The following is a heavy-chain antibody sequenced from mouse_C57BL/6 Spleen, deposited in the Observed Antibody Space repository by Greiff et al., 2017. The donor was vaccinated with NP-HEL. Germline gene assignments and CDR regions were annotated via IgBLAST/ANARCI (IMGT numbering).Heavy chain of an antibody. J-gene: IGHJ2*01. CDR1: GYTFTSYW. D-gene: IGHD1-1*01. V-gene: IGHV1-7*01. CDR3: ARCYGSSPVYFDD. CDR2: INPSSGYT. Sequence: QVQLQQSGAELAKPGASVKLSCKASGYTFTSYWMHWVKQRPGQGLEWIGYINPSSGYTKYNQKFKDKATLTADKSSSTASMQLSSLTYEDSAVYYGARCYGSSPVYFDDWGQGTTLTVAS.